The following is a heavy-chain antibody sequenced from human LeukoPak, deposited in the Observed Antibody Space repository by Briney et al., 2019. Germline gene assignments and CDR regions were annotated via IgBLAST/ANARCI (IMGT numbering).Heavy chain of an antibody. D-gene: IGHD3-10*01. V-gene: IGHV4-34*01. CDR2: INHSGST. CDR3: ARLGVCWFDP. CDR1: GGSFSGYY. J-gene: IGHJ5*02. Sequence: PSETLSLTCAVYGGSFSGYYLSWIRQPPGKGLEWIGEINHSGSTNYNPSLKSRVTISVDTSKNQFSLKLSSVTAADTAVYYCARLGVCWFDPWGQGTLVTVSS.